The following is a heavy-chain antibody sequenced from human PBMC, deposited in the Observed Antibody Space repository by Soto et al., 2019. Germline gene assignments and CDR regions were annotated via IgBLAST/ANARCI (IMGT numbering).Heavy chain of an antibody. CDR1: GGSINSGGYY. J-gene: IGHJ4*02. Sequence: PSETLSLTCTVSGGSINSGGYYWSWIRQHPGKGLEWIGYIYYSGSTYYKPSLRSRVSISLDTSKNQFSLKLSSVTAADTAVYYCARTFRTWGYFDWFLSYFDFWGQGALVTVSS. V-gene: IGHV4-31*03. CDR2: IYYSGST. D-gene: IGHD3-9*01. CDR3: ARTFRTWGYFDWFLSYFDF.